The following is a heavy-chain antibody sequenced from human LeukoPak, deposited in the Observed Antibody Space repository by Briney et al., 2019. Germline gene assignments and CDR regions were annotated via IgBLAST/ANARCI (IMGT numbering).Heavy chain of an antibody. J-gene: IGHJ6*03. CDR2: ISNDGGNK. CDR3: ARDGDWNYLRYYYMDV. D-gene: IGHD1-7*01. CDR1: GFTFSTLP. V-gene: IGHV3-30*04. Sequence: PGRSLRLSCSASGFTFSTLPMHWVRQAPGKGLEWVALISNDGGNKYYADSIKGRFTIPRDNSKNTLYLQMNSLRPDDTAIYYCARDGDWNYLRYYYMDVLGKGTTVTVPS.